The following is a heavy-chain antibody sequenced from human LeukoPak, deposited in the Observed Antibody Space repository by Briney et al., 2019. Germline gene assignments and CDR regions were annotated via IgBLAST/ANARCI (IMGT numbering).Heavy chain of an antibody. CDR1: GGSISSYY. CDR2: IYYSGST. Sequence: PSETLSLTCTVSGGSISSYYWSWIRQPPRKGLEWIGYIYYSGSTNYNPSLKSRVTISVDTSKNQFSLKLSSVTAADTAVYYCARGLLRLRYFDWLSQLTPEEDAFDIWGQGTMVTVSS. V-gene: IGHV4-59*01. CDR3: ARGLLRLRYFDWLSQLTPEEDAFDI. J-gene: IGHJ3*02. D-gene: IGHD3-9*01.